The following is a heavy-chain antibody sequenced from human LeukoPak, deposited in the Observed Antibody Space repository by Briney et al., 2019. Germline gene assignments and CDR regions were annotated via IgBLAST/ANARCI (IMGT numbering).Heavy chain of an antibody. CDR1: GGSISSYY. V-gene: IGHV4-59*01. D-gene: IGHD6-19*01. CDR3: AREDGQWLGYFDY. J-gene: IGHJ4*02. CDR2: IYYSGST. Sequence: SETLSLTCTVSGGSISSYYWSWIRQPPGKGLEWIGYIYYSGSTNYNPSLKSRVTISVDTSKIQFSLKLSSVTAADTAVYYCAREDGQWLGYFDYWGQGTLVTVSS.